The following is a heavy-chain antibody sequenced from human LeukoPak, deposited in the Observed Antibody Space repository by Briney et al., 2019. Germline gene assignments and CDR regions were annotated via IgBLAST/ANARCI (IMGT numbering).Heavy chain of an antibody. D-gene: IGHD2-2*01. Sequence: GSLRLSCAASGFTLSSYAMHWVRQAPGKGLEWVAVISYDGSNKYYADSVKGRFTISRDNSDSTLYLQMSNLRVEDSAKYYCAPTLVAGYWGQGTLVTVSS. CDR2: ISYDGSNK. CDR1: GFTLSSYA. V-gene: IGHV3-30-3*01. J-gene: IGHJ4*02. CDR3: APTLVAGY.